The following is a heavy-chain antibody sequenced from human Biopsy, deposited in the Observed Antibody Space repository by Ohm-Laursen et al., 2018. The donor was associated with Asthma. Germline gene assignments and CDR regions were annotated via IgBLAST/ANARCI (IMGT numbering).Heavy chain of an antibody. Sequence: LSLTCAVSGFMFRSFGMHWVRQAPGKGLEWVAVISYDGNHKFYEDSVKGRFTISRDNSKNTLYLQMNSLRTEDTAVYYCAKRRGYSGHDNDYWGQGTLVIVSS. J-gene: IGHJ4*02. V-gene: IGHV3-30*18. CDR2: ISYDGNHK. CDR3: AKRRGYSGHDNDY. D-gene: IGHD5-12*01. CDR1: GFMFRSFG.